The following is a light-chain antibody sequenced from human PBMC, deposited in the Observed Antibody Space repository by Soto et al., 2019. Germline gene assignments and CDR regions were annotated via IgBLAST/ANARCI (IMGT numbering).Light chain of an antibody. CDR1: RSNIGNNY. J-gene: IGLJ3*02. CDR3: EAWDSSLSAGV. V-gene: IGLV1-51*01. CDR2: DND. Sequence: QSVLTQPPSVSAPPGQKVTVSCSGSRSNIGNNYVSWYQHLPGTAPKLLIYDNDKRPSGIPDRFSASKSGTSATLGITGLQTGDEADYYCEAWDSSLSAGVFGGGTQLTVL.